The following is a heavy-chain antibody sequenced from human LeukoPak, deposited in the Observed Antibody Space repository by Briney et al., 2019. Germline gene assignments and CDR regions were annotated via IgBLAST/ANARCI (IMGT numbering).Heavy chain of an antibody. CDR1: GFTFSSYS. CDR3: ANTYYEFWSGSF. CDR2: ISYDESKK. Sequence: LRHSCAASGFTFSSYSMNWVRQAPGKGLEWVTVISYDESKKYYADSVRGRFTISRDNSKNTVYLQMNSLRTEDTAVYYCANTYYEFWSGSFWGQGTLVTVSS. J-gene: IGHJ4*02. V-gene: IGHV3-30*18. D-gene: IGHD3-3*01.